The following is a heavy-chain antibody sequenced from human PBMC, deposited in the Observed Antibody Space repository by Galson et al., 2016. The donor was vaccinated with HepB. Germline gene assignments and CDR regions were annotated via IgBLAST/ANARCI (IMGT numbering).Heavy chain of an antibody. D-gene: IGHD3-10*01. Sequence: SVKVSCKASGYTFASYGVSWVRQAPGQGLEWMGWVSAYDVNTNSAQKFQGRVTMTTDTSTSTAYMELRSLRSDDTAIYYCARDSSKYFGSDMDVWGQGTTVTVSS. J-gene: IGHJ6*02. CDR3: ARDSSKYFGSDMDV. CDR2: VSAYDVNT. CDR1: GYTFASYG. V-gene: IGHV1-18*01.